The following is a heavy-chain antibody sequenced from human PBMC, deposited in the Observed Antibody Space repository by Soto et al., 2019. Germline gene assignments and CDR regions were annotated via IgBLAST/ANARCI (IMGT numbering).Heavy chain of an antibody. D-gene: IGHD3-3*01. CDR3: ARHLFLEWLLSPGWFDP. CDR2: IYYSGST. J-gene: IGHJ5*02. CDR1: GGSISSSSYY. Sequence: PSETLSLTCTVSGGSISSSSYYWGWIRQPPGKGLEWIGSIYYSGSTYYNPSLKSRVTISVDTSKNQFSLKLSSVTAADTAVYYCARHLFLEWLLSPGWFDPWGQGTLVTVSS. V-gene: IGHV4-39*01.